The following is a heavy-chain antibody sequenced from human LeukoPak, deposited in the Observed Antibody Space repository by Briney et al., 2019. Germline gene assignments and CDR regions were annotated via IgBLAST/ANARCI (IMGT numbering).Heavy chain of an antibody. CDR3: ARAPRGYYPYYFDY. CDR1: GYTFTGYY. D-gene: IGHD3-22*01. J-gene: IGHJ4*02. Sequence: ASVTVSCPASGYTFTGYYLHWVRQAPGQGPEWMGWINPNSGDTHSAQKFQGRVTMTRDTSISTAYMELRSLRSDDTAVYYCARAPRGYYPYYFDYWGQGTLVTVSS. CDR2: INPNSGDT. V-gene: IGHV1-2*02.